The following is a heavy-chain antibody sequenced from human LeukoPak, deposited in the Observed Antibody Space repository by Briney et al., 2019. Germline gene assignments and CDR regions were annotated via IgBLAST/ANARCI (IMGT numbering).Heavy chain of an antibody. CDR3: ATSLSGWFGPSANH. J-gene: IGHJ5*02. V-gene: IGHV3-48*03. Sequence: GRSLRLSYAASGLCISIVEMSWVRQAPGKGLEWVSFIRPDTRAIHYADSVKGRFTISRDSATNSLYLQMNNLRSEDTAVYYCATSLSGWFGPSANHWGQGTLVTVSS. D-gene: IGHD6-19*01. CDR1: GLCISIVE. CDR2: IRPDTRAI.